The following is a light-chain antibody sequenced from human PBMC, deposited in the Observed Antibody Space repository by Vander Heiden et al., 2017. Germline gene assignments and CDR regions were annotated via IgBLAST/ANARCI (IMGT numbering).Light chain of an antibody. V-gene: IGLV3-19*01. CDR2: GKN. Sequence: SSELTQDPAVSVALGQTVRITCQGDSLRRLYASRYPPKPGQPPILVIYGKNTRPAGIPDRFSGSNAGNTASLTITGAQAEDEADYYCNSRDSRGKLNGVFGGGTKLTVL. J-gene: IGLJ3*02. CDR1: SLRRLY. CDR3: NSRDSRGKLNGV.